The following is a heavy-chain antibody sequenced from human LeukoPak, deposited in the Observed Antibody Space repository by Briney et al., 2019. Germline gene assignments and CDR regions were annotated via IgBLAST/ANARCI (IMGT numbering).Heavy chain of an antibody. Sequence: GASVKVSCKASGYTFTSNYIHWVRQAPGQGLEWMGMIYPRDGSTSYAQKFQGRVTVTRDTSTSTVHMELGGLRSEDTAVYYCARDQEGFDYWGQGTLVTGSS. CDR1: GYTFTSNY. J-gene: IGHJ4*02. V-gene: IGHV1-46*01. CDR2: IYPRDGST. CDR3: ARDQEGFDY.